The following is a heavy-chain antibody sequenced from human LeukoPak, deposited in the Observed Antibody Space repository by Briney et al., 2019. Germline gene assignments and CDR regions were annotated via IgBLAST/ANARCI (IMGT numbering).Heavy chain of an antibody. CDR3: ARTIRSPPRDSHFDI. CDR2: IIPIFGIA. D-gene: IGHD2-15*01. V-gene: IGHV1-69*04. J-gene: IGHJ3*02. CDR1: GGTFSSYA. Sequence: ASVKVSCKASGGTFSSYAISWVRQAPGQGLEWMGRIIPIFGIANYAQKFQGRVTITADKSTSTAYMELSSLRSEDTAVYYCARTIRSPPRDSHFDIWGQGTMVTVSS.